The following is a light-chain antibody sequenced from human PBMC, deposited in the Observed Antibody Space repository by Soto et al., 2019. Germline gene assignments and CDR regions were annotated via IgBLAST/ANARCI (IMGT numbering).Light chain of an antibody. Sequence: SYELTQPPSVSVAPGKTASISCGGNNIGSKGVHWDQQKPGQAPVLVIYSDTDLPPVIPDRCSGSNSANLATLTISSVDAGDEADYYCQVWDSGSGHVVFGGGTKLTVL. CDR2: SDT. CDR3: QVWDSGSGHVV. V-gene: IGLV3-21*04. J-gene: IGLJ2*01. CDR1: NIGSKG.